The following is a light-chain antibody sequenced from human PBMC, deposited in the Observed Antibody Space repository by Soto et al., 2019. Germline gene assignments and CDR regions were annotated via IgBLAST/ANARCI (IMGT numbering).Light chain of an antibody. CDR2: DVT. CDR1: SSDVGGYNY. V-gene: IGLV2-14*01. CDR3: SSYRSSSTRV. J-gene: IGLJ1*01. Sequence: QSVLTQPASVSGSPGQSITISCIGTSSDVGGYNYVTWYQQHPGNAPKLMIYDVTNRPSGVSNRFSGSKSGNTASLTISGLQAEDEADYYCSSYRSSSTRVFGTGTKV.